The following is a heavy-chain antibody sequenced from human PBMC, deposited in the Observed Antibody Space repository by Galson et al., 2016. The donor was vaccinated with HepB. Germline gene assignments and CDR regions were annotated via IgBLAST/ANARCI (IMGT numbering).Heavy chain of an antibody. D-gene: IGHD2-2*03. CDR3: ARQGWIDAYGALDV. CDR1: NGSIASHY. J-gene: IGHJ3*01. CDR2: IYQNGIT. V-gene: IGHV4-59*08. Sequence: SETLSLTCSVFNGSIASHYWNWIRQPPGQGLEWIGYIYQNGITNYNPSLRSRLTISLDASKNQFSLRLTSVTAADTAVYYCARQGWIDAYGALDVWGQGAMVTVSS.